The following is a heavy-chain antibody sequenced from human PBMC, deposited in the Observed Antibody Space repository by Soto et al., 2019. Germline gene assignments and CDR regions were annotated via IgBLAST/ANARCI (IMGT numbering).Heavy chain of an antibody. CDR2: VNPSDGRP. V-gene: IGHV1-46*01. D-gene: IGHD1-1*01. Sequence: ASVKVSCKASGYTFTDYYMHWVRQAPGPGLEWMGIVNPSDGRPIYTQKFQGRVTMTRDTSTTTVYMQMSSLTSEDTAVYYCAISQRRPGPFNYPGQGTLVTVSS. CDR3: AISQRRPGPFNY. CDR1: GYTFTDYY. J-gene: IGHJ4*02.